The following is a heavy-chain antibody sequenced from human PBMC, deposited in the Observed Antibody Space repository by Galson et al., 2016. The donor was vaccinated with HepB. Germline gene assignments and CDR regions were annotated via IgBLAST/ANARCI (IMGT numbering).Heavy chain of an antibody. CDR2: ISSSSSYI. Sequence: SLRLSCAASGFTFSSHAMNWVRQAPGKGLEWVSYISSSSSYIYYADAVKGRFLISRDNSNNTACLQMNSLRAEARAVYYCVREAGIAAASTYDYWGQGTLVTVSS. D-gene: IGHD6-13*01. J-gene: IGHJ4*02. V-gene: IGHV3-21*01. CDR1: GFTFSSHA. CDR3: VREAGIAAASTYDY.